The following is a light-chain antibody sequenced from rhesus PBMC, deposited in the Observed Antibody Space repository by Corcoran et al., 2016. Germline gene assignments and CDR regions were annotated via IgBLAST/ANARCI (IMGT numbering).Light chain of an antibody. CDR2: YAS. J-gene: IGKJ2*01. Sequence: DIQMTQSPSSLSASVGDTVTITCRASQGISSYLAWYQQKPGKAPKPLIYYASNLESGVPSRFSGSGSGTEFTLTLSSLQPDDFATYYCQQYNSAPCSFGQGTKVEIK. V-gene: IGKV1-37*01. CDR3: QQYNSAPCS. CDR1: QGISSY.